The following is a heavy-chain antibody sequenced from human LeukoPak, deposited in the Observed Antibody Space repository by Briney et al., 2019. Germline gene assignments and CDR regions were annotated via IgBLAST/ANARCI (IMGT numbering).Heavy chain of an antibody. D-gene: IGHD3-22*01. CDR1: GFTFSSYW. J-gene: IGHJ4*02. CDR3: VRGYSSGYRLDY. V-gene: IGHV3-74*01. CDR2: INGDGSST. Sequence: GGSLRLSCAASGFTFSSYWMHWVRQGPVKGLLWVSRINGDGSSTDYADSEKGRFTISRDNAKNTVYLQMNSLKAGDTAVYYCVRGYSSGYRLDYWGQGTLVTVSS.